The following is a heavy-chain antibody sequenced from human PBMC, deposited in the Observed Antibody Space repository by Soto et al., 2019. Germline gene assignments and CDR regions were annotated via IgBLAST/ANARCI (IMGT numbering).Heavy chain of an antibody. CDR1: GGSFSGYY. Sequence: SETLSLTCAVYGGSFSGYYWSWIRQPPGKGLEWIGEINHSGSTNYNPSLKSRVTISVDTSKNQFSLKLSSVTAADTAVYYCARGLFGRVGLQYGDRYYYYYYYMDVWGKGTTVTVSS. V-gene: IGHV4-34*01. J-gene: IGHJ6*03. D-gene: IGHD4-4*01. CDR2: INHSGST. CDR3: ARGLFGRVGLQYGDRYYYYYYYMDV.